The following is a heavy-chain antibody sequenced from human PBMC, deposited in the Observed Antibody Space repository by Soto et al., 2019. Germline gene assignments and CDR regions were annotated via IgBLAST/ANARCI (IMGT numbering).Heavy chain of an antibody. J-gene: IGHJ4*02. Sequence: QVQLQESGPGLVKPSQTLSLTCTFSGGSISSGGYYWSWLRQHPGKGLEWIGYIYYSGSTYYNPSLKSRVTISGDASKNQFPLKLSSVTAADTAVYDGARVPPLGYWGQGTLGTVSS. V-gene: IGHV4-31*03. CDR1: GGSISSGGYY. CDR2: IYYSGST. CDR3: ARVPPLGY.